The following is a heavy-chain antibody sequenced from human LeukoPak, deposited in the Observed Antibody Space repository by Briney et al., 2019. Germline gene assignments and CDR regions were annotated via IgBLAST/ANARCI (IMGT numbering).Heavy chain of an antibody. CDR1: GGTFSSYA. CDR2: IIPIFGTA. CDR3: ARYPLHIAARHDAFDI. Sequence: SVKVFCKASGGTFSSYAISWVRQAPGQGLEWMGGIIPIFGTANYAQKFQGRVTITTDESTSTAYMELSSLRSEDTAVYYCARYPLHIAARHDAFDIWGQGTMVTVSS. V-gene: IGHV1-69*05. D-gene: IGHD6-6*01. J-gene: IGHJ3*02.